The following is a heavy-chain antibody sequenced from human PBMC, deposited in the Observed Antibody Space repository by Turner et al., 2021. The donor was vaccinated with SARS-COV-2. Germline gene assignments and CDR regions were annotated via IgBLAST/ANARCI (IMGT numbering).Heavy chain of an antibody. CDR1: GFTFSRYR. CDR3: ATIAAAGIAVYHYYGMDV. V-gene: IGHV3-21*01. Sequence: EVQLVESGGGLVKPGGSLRLSCAASGFTFSRYRMNWVRQAPGKGRVWVSSISSSSSYIYYADSVKGRFTISRDNTKNSLYLQMNSLRAEDTAVYYCATIAAAGIAVYHYYGMDVWGQGTTVTVSS. J-gene: IGHJ6*02. CDR2: ISSSSSYI. D-gene: IGHD6-13*01.